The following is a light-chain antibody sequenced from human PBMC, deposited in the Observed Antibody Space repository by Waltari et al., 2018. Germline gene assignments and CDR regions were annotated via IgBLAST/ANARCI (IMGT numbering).Light chain of an antibody. CDR1: SSAVGGSNH. CDR3: SSYAGSNNYV. Sequence: QSALTQPPSASGSPGQSVTISCTGTSSAVGGSNHAHWYQPHPGKAPQLLFYEVRKRPSGVPYRFSGSKSGNTASLTVSGLQAEDEADYYCSSYAGSNNYVFGTGTKVTVL. CDR2: EVR. J-gene: IGLJ1*01. V-gene: IGLV2-8*01.